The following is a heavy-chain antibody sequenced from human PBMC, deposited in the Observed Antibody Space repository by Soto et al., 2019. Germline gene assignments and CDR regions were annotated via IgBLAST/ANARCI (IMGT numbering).Heavy chain of an antibody. Sequence: SETLSLTCTVSGGSISSYDWSWIRQPPGKGLEWIGYIYYSGSTNYNPSLKSRVTISVDTSKNQFSLKLSSVTAADTAVYYCARSPLTVTTVYFDYWGQGTLVTVSS. V-gene: IGHV4-59*01. CDR1: GGSISSYD. CDR2: IYYSGST. J-gene: IGHJ4*02. D-gene: IGHD4-17*01. CDR3: ARSPLTVTTVYFDY.